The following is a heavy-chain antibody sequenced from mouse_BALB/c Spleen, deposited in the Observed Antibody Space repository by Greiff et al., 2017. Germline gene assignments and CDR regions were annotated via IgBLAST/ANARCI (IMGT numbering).Heavy chain of an antibody. D-gene: IGHD6-1*01. V-gene: IGHV1S81*02. J-gene: IGHJ4*01. CDR3: TRSLYYYAMDY. Sequence: QAQLQQSGAELVKPGASVKLSCKASGYTFTSYYMYWVKQRPGQGLEWIGEINPSNGGTNFNEKFKSKATLTVDKSSSTAYMQLSSLTSEDSAVYYCTRSLYYYAMDYWGQGTSVTVSS. CDR2: INPSNGGT. CDR1: GYTFTSYY.